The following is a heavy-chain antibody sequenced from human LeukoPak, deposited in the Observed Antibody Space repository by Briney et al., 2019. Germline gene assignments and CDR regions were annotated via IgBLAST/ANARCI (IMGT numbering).Heavy chain of an antibody. V-gene: IGHV3-23*01. CDR3: ARGGDYYDILTGYYSFDY. CDR1: GFTFSSYA. D-gene: IGHD3-9*01. CDR2: ISGSGGST. J-gene: IGHJ4*02. Sequence: PGGSLRLSCAASGFTFSSYAMSWVRQAPGKGLEWVSAISGSGGSTYYADSVKGRFTISRDNSKNTLYLQMNSLRAEDTAVYYCARGGDYYDILTGYYSFDYWGQGTLVTVSS.